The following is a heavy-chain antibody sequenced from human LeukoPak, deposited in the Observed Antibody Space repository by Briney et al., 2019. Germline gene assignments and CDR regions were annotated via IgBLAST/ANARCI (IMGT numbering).Heavy chain of an antibody. J-gene: IGHJ4*02. CDR3: ARGKYQLDY. D-gene: IGHD2-2*01. V-gene: IGHV4-59*08. CDR2: VYYSGST. CDR1: GGSISRYY. Sequence: SETLSLTCTVSGGSISRYYWSWTRQPPGKGLEWIGHVYYSGSTNHNPSLRSRVTISVDTSRNQFSLKLSSVTAADTAVYYCARGKYQLDYWGQGTLVTVSS.